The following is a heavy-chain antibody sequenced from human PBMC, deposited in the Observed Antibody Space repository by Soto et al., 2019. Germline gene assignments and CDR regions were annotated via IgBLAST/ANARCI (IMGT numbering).Heavy chain of an antibody. J-gene: IGHJ6*02. D-gene: IGHD2-8*01. V-gene: IGHV1-18*01. CDR1: GYTFTRYG. Sequence: ASVKVCCKASGYTFTRYGIRWVRQAPGQGLEWMGWISGYNGDTNYAQKFQGRVSMTIDTSTTTAYMELRSLTSDDTAVYYCAKNGQPPYYYYGLDVWGQGTKVTVSS. CDR2: ISGYNGDT. CDR3: AKNGQPPYYYYGLDV.